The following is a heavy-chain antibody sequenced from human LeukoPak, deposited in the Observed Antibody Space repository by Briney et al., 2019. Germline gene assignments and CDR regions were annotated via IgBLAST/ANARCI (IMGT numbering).Heavy chain of an antibody. Sequence: SETLSLTCAVYGGSFSGYYWSWIRQPPGKGLEWIGEINHSGSTNYNPSLKSRVTISVDTSKNQFSLKLSSVTAAYTAVYYCASSPNSLHYDIFDYWGQGTLVTVSS. D-gene: IGHD3-9*01. CDR2: INHSGST. J-gene: IGHJ4*02. CDR1: GGSFSGYY. CDR3: ASSPNSLHYDIFDY. V-gene: IGHV4-34*01.